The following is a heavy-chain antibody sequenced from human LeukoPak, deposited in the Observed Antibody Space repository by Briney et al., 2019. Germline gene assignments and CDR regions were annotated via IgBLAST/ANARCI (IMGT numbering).Heavy chain of an antibody. CDR3: ARSVGRSSWYNY. V-gene: IGHV4-39*07. D-gene: IGHD6-13*01. Sequence: SETLSLTCTVSGGSISSGGYYWSWIRQPPGKGLEWIGEINHSGSTNYNPSLKSRVTISVDTSKNQFSLKLSSVTAADTAVYYCARSVGRSSWYNYWGQGTLVTVSS. CDR2: INHSGST. CDR1: GGSISSGGYY. J-gene: IGHJ4*02.